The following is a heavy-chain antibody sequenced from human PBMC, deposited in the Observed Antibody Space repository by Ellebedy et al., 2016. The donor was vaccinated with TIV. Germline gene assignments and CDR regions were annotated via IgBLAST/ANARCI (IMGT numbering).Heavy chain of an antibody. CDR2: TIPLLGTA. J-gene: IGHJ4*02. CDR3: ARWAGYSETFAGPFDY. Sequence: AASVKVSCKATGGTLTNTAINWVRQAPGRGLEWMGRTIPLLGTATYAQNFRGRVTFTADKDTSTAYMDLSSLRSEDTAVYFWARWAGYSETFAGPFDYWGQGTLVTGSS. D-gene: IGHD5-12*01. V-gene: IGHV1-69*04. CDR1: GGTLTNTA.